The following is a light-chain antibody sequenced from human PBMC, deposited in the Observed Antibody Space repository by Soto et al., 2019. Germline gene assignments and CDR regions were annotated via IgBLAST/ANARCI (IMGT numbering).Light chain of an antibody. V-gene: IGLV2-23*02. CDR2: EVT. CDR3: CSYAGDKYVV. CDR1: SSDVGTYNV. J-gene: IGLJ2*01. Sequence: QSALTQPASVSGSPGQSITISCSGTSSDVGTYNVVSWYQQHPGKAPKLMIYEVTKRPSGVSNRFSGSKSGNTASLTISGLQAEDEADYYCCSYAGDKYVVFGGGTKVTVL.